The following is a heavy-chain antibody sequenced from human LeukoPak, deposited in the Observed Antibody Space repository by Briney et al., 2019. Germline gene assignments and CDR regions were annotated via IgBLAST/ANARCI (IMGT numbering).Heavy chain of an antibody. V-gene: IGHV4-61*02. D-gene: IGHD2-2*01. CDR1: GGSISSGSYE. Sequence: SQSLSLTCTVAGGSISSGSYEWSWIRQPAGKGLDGIGRIYTSGSTNSNPSIKSRVTISVATSKNQFSLKLSSVTAADTAVYYCARDRLKYCSSTSCPVGFDPWGQGTLVTVSS. CDR3: ARDRLKYCSSTSCPVGFDP. J-gene: IGHJ5*02. CDR2: IYTSGST.